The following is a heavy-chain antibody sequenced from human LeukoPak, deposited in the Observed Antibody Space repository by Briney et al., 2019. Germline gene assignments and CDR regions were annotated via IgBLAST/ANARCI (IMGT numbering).Heavy chain of an antibody. J-gene: IGHJ4*02. D-gene: IGHD5-18*01. CDR3: ARDRVYSYGIDY. CDR1: VGSISSYY. V-gene: IGHV4-59*01. Sequence: SETLSLTCTVPVGSISSYYWSWIRQPPGEGLEWIAYIYYSGSTDYNPPPTSRVTIPVDTSKNQFSLKLSSVTAADTAVYYCARDRVYSYGIDYWGQGTLVTVSS. CDR2: IYYSGST.